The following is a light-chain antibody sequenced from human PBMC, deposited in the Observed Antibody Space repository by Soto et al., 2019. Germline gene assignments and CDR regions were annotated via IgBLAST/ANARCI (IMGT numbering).Light chain of an antibody. Sequence: EIVLTQSPATLSLSPGERATLSCRASQSVSSYLAWYQQKPGQAPRLLIYDASTRATGIPARFSGSGSGTDFSLTISSRVPADFVVYYCQQRSNWSPALTFGGGTKVEIK. V-gene: IGKV3-11*01. CDR1: QSVSSY. CDR3: QQRSNWSPALT. J-gene: IGKJ4*01. CDR2: DAS.